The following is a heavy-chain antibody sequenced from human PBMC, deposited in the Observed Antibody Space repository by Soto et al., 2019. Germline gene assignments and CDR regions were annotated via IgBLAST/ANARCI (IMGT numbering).Heavy chain of an antibody. CDR2: IYYSGST. D-gene: IGHD6-13*01. CDR3: ARLQSSSSWYPPKYYFDY. V-gene: IGHV4-39*01. CDR1: GGSVSSGSYY. Sequence: SETLSLTCTVSGGSVSSGSYYWSWIRQPPGKGLEWIGYIYYSGSTCYNPSLKSRVTISVDTSKNQFSLKLSSVTAADTAVYYCARLQSSSSWYPPKYYFDYWGQGTLVTVS. J-gene: IGHJ4*02.